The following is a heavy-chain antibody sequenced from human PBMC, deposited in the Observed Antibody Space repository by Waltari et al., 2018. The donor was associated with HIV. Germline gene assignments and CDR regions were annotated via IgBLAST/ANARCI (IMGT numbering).Heavy chain of an antibody. Sequence: EVQLVESGGGLVQPGGSLRLSCAASGFTFSSYWMSWVRQAPGKGLEGVANIKQDGGEKDYVDSVKGRFAISRDNAQNSLYLQMNNLRAEDTAVYFCATSRTFDYWGQGTLVTVSS. D-gene: IGHD2-2*01. CDR3: ATSRTFDY. CDR1: GFTFSSYW. CDR2: IKQDGGEK. V-gene: IGHV3-7*01. J-gene: IGHJ4*02.